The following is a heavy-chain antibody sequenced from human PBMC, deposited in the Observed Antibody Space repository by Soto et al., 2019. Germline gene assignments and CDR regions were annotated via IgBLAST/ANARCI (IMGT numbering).Heavy chain of an antibody. CDR3: ARSQFGGVIDGFDY. Sequence: PSETLSLSCTVSGGSISSYYWSWIRQPPGKGLEWIGYIYYSGSTNYNPSLKSRVTISVDTSKNQFSLKLSAVTAADTAVYYCARSQFGGVIDGFDYWGQGTLVTVSS. CDR1: GGSISSYY. CDR2: IYYSGST. V-gene: IGHV4-59*01. D-gene: IGHD3-16*02. J-gene: IGHJ4*02.